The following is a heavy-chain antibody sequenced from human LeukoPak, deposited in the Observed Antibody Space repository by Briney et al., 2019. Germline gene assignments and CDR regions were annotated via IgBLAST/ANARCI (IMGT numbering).Heavy chain of an antibody. CDR1: GFTFSTYN. Sequence: GGSLRLSCAASGFTFSTYNMNWVRQAPGKGLEWVSAISGSGGSTYYADSVKGRFTISRDNSKNTLYLQMNSLRAEDTAVYYCAKDQGGLRFLEWSRCFDYWGQGTLVTVSS. CDR2: ISGSGGST. D-gene: IGHD3-3*01. J-gene: IGHJ4*02. V-gene: IGHV3-23*01. CDR3: AKDQGGLRFLEWSRCFDY.